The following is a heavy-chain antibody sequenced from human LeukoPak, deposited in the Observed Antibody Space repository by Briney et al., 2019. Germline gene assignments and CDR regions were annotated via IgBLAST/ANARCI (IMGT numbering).Heavy chain of an antibody. Sequence: SQTLSLTCTVSGGSISSGSYYWSWIRQPAGKGLEWIGRIYTSGSTNYNPSLKSRVTISVDTPKNQFSLKLSSVTAADTAVYYCARDLFVRGVWLELPNWGQGTLVTVSS. D-gene: IGHD3-10*02. V-gene: IGHV4-61*02. J-gene: IGHJ4*02. CDR2: IYTSGST. CDR1: GGSISSGSYY. CDR3: ARDLFVRGVWLELPN.